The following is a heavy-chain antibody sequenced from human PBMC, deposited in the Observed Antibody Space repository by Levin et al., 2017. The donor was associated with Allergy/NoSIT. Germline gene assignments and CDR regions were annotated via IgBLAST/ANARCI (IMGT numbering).Heavy chain of an antibody. V-gene: IGHV4-61*02. CDR1: GGSVSSGPYY. CDR2: IYTSEST. Sequence: SQTLSLTCTVSGGSVSSGPYYWSWIRQPAGKRLEWIGRIYTSESTNYNPSLRSRLTISLDTSRNQFSLKLSSVAAADTAVYYCAREVATEDYYYYYYYMDVWGKGTTVTVSS. D-gene: IGHD5-12*01. CDR3: AREVATEDYYYYYYYMDV. J-gene: IGHJ6*03.